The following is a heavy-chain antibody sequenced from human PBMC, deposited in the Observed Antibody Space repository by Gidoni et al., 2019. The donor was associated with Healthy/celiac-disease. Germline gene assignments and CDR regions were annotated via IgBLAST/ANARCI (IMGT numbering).Heavy chain of an antibody. J-gene: IGHJ4*02. D-gene: IGHD2-15*01. Sequence: QVQLVESGGGVVQPGGSLRLSCAASGFSFSSYGMHCVRQAPGKWLEWVAFIRYDGSNKYYADSVKGRFTISRDNSKNTLYLQMNSLRAEDTAVYYCAKGGRVVSDYWGQGTLVTVSS. CDR3: AKGGRVVSDY. CDR2: IRYDGSNK. CDR1: GFSFSSYG. V-gene: IGHV3-30*02.